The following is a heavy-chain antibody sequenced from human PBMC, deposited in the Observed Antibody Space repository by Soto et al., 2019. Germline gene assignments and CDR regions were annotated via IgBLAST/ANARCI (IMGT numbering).Heavy chain of an antibody. CDR1: GCTFTSYG. J-gene: IGHJ6*02. V-gene: IGHV1-18*01. D-gene: IGHD6-13*01. Sequence: ASVKVSCKASGCTFTSYGISWVRQAPGQGLEWMGWISAYNGNTNYAQKLQGRVTMTTDTSTSTAYMELRSLRSDDTAVYYCAREGIAAAGSSHYYYGMDVWGQGTTVTVSS. CDR3: AREGIAAAGSSHYYYGMDV. CDR2: ISAYNGNT.